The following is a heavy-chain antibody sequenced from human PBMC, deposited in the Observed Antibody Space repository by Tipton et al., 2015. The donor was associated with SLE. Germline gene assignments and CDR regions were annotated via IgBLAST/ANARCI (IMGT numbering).Heavy chain of an antibody. J-gene: IGHJ3*02. CDR3: ARALDTFDI. Sequence: TLSLTCSVSGVSVSSSLYLWDWIRQPPGKGLEWIGEINHSGSTNYNPSLKSRVTISVDTSKNQFSLKLTSVTAADTAVYYCARALDTFDIWGQGTMVTVSS. CDR1: GVSVSSSLYL. V-gene: IGHV4-39*07. CDR2: INHSGST.